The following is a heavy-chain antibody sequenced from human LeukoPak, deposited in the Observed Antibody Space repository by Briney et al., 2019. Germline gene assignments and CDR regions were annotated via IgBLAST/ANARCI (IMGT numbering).Heavy chain of an antibody. CDR2: IKQDGSEK. V-gene: IGHV3-7*01. Sequence: GGSLRLPCAASGFTFSSYWMSWARQAPGKGLEWVANIKQDGSEKYYVDSVKGRFTISRDNAKNSLYLQMNSLRAEDTAVYYCARDRSQGYHDFWSGYSGDYYFDYWGQGTLVTVSS. J-gene: IGHJ4*02. CDR1: GFTFSSYW. D-gene: IGHD3-3*01. CDR3: ARDRSQGYHDFWSGYSGDYYFDY.